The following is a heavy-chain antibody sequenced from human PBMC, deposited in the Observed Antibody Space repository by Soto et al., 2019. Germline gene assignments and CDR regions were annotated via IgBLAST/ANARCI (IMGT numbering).Heavy chain of an antibody. J-gene: IGHJ6*02. CDR1: GGPISSNGYY. V-gene: IGHV4-39*01. CDR3: ASQGGAPAAAGPSCIGGMED. D-gene: IGHD6-13*01. CDR2: IYYSERT. Sequence: PPETLLLSCTVSGGPISSNGYYWGWIRQPPGEGLEWIGSIYYSERTFYNPSLQSRDTIYVDTSRNQFSLKVTSLTAADTAVYYGASQGGAPAAAGPSCIGGMEDWGQGTTVTDCS.